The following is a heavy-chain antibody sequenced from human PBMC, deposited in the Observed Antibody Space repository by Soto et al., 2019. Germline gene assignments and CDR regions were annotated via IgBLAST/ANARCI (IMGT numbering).Heavy chain of an antibody. Sequence: PSPTLSLPGAISGDSVSSNRAAWNWIRQSPSRGYEWLGRTYYRSKWYREYAVSVKGRLTINPEPSKNHFWLQLNPVTSEYPAAYYCARTGGPIDSWGQGTLVTVSS. J-gene: IGHJ4*02. CDR1: GDSVSSNRAA. V-gene: IGHV6-1*01. CDR3: ARTGGPIDS. CDR2: TYYRSKWYR.